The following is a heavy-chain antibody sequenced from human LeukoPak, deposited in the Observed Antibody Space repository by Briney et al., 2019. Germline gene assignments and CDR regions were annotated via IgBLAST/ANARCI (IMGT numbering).Heavy chain of an antibody. CDR1: GFTFSSSA. J-gene: IGHJ4*02. Sequence: GGSLGLACAASGFTFSSSAMTWVRQAPGKGLEWVSAINSYGSATYDADSVKGRFTISRDNSNNKLYLQMNRLRAEDTAVYYCAKRISGRYSSAWYFDDWGRGTLVVVSS. D-gene: IGHD6-19*01. CDR2: INSYGSAT. CDR3: AKRISGRYSSAWYFDD. V-gene: IGHV3-23*01.